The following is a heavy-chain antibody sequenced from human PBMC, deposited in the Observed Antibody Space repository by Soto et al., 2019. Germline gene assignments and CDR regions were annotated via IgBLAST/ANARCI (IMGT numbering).Heavy chain of an antibody. CDR3: ARDTVTPYWYFDL. J-gene: IGHJ2*01. D-gene: IGHD4-4*01. CDR2: ISSSSSTI. V-gene: IGHV3-48*01. Sequence: PGGSLRLSCAASGFTFSSYSMNWVRQAPGKGLEWVSYISSSSSTIYYADSVKGRFTISRDNAKNSLYLQMNSLRAEDTAVYYWARDTVTPYWYFDLWGRGTLVTVSS. CDR1: GFTFSSYS.